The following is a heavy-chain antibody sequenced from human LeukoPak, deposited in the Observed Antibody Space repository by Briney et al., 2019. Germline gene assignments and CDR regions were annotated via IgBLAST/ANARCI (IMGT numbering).Heavy chain of an antibody. D-gene: IGHD7-27*01. J-gene: IGHJ4*02. CDR1: GFTFSSYG. CDR3: AKAELGTVLDRGYFTS. Sequence: GGSLRLSCAASGFTFSSYGMHWVRQAPGKGLEWVAFIRYDGSNKYYADSVKGRFTISRDNSKNTLYLQMNSLRAEDTAVYYWAKAELGTVLDRGYFTSWGRGTLVPVSS. CDR2: IRYDGSNK. V-gene: IGHV3-30*02.